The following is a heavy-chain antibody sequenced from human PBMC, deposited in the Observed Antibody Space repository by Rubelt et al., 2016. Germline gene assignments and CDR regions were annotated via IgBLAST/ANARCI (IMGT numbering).Heavy chain of an antibody. J-gene: IGHJ4*02. CDR1: GGSISSSRFS. V-gene: IGHV4-39*07. CDR2: IFFTENT. CDR3: AREGTYFDY. Sequence: QLQLQESGPGLVKPSETLSLTCTVSGGSISSSRFSWGWVRQPPGKGLEWIGTIFFTENTYSNPSLKSRVTISLDTSKKQCSRKLSSVTAADTAVYYCAREGTYFDYWGQENLVTVSS.